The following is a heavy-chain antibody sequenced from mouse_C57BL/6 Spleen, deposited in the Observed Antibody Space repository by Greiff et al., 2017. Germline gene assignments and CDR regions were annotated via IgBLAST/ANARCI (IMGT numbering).Heavy chain of an antibody. CDR3: ASLIYYDYLYAMDY. Sequence: QVQLQQSGPGLVQPSQSLSITCTVSGFSLTSYGLHWVRQSPGKGLEWLGVIWSGGSTDYNASFISRLSISKDNSKSQVFFKMNSLQADDTAIYYCASLIYYDYLYAMDYWGQGTSVTVSS. CDR1: GFSLTSYG. V-gene: IGHV2-2*01. D-gene: IGHD2-4*01. J-gene: IGHJ4*01. CDR2: IWSGGST.